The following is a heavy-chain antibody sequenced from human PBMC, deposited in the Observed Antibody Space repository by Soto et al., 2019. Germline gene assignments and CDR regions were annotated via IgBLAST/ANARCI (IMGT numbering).Heavy chain of an antibody. CDR2: ISSSGSNI. J-gene: IGHJ6*02. V-gene: IGHV3-48*03. CDR3: ARDIGSGSYYKRYGMDV. Sequence: GGSLRLSCAASGFTFSSYEMNWVRQTPGKGLEWASYISSSGSNIYYADSVKGRFTISRDNAKNSLYLQMNSLRAEDTAVYYCARDIGSGSYYKRYGMDVWGQGTTVTVSS. D-gene: IGHD3-10*01. CDR1: GFTFSSYE.